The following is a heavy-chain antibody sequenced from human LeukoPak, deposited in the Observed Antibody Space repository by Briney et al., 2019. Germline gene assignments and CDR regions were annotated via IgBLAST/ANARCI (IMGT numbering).Heavy chain of an antibody. J-gene: IGHJ4*02. D-gene: IGHD4-17*01. Sequence: SETLSLTCTVSGGSITSSSYHWGWIRQPPGKGLEWIGSIHHSGSPNYNPSLKSRVIISVDTSNNQFSLKLSSVTAADSAVYYCARSDYGDYEGQYHFDYWGQGTLVTVS. CDR3: ARSDYGDYEGQYHFDY. CDR2: IHHSGSP. V-gene: IGHV4-39*01. CDR1: GGSITSSSYH.